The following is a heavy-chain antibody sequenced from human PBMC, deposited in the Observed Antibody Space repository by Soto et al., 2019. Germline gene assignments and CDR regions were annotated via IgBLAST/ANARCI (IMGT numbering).Heavy chain of an antibody. D-gene: IGHD5-12*01. CDR2: ITTYNGDT. Sequence: ASVKVSCKASGYSFTGYGINWVRQAPGQGLEWLGRITTYNGDTNYAQNFQGRLTMTTDTSTGTTCMELRSLRSDDTAVYYCARGRGYSLIPVVDDAVDVWGQGTLVTVSS. J-gene: IGHJ3*01. CDR1: GYSFTGYG. V-gene: IGHV1-18*04. CDR3: ARGRGYSLIPVVDDAVDV.